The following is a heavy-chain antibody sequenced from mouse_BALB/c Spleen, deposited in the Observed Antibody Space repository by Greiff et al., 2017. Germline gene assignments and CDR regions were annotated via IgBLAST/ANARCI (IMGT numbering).Heavy chain of an antibody. V-gene: IGHV2-2*02. D-gene: IGHD2-3*01. J-gene: IGHJ3*01. CDR3: ARRGNDGYYGFAY. CDR2: IWSGGST. Sequence: VQGVESGPGLVQPSQSLSITCTVSGFSLTSYGVHWVRQSPGKGLEWLGVIWSGGSTDYNAAFISRLSISKDNSKSQVFFKMNSLQANDTAIYYCARRGNDGYYGFAYWGQGTLVTVSA. CDR1: GFSLTSYG.